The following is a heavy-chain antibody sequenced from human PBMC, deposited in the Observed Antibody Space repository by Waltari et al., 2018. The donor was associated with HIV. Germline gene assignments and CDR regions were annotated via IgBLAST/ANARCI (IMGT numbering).Heavy chain of an antibody. CDR2: IIPGFGTT. Sequence: QVQLVQSGAEVKKPGSSVKVSCKASGGTFNNYAITWVRQAPGQGLEWMGGIIPGFGTTIYAQKFQGRRTIIADESTSTGYMELSSLRSEDTAVYYCAGMATVVDWYFDRWGRGTLVTVSS. CDR3: AGMATVVDWYFDR. CDR1: GGTFNNYA. V-gene: IGHV1-69*01. J-gene: IGHJ2*01. D-gene: IGHD2-15*01.